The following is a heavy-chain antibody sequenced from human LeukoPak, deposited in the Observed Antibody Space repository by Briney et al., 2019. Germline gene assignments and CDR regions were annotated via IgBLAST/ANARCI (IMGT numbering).Heavy chain of an antibody. V-gene: IGHV4-61*08. Sequence: SETLSLTCTVSGGSISSADYYWSWIRQPPGKGLEWIGYIYYSGSTNYNPSLKSRVTISVDTSKNQFSLKLSSVTAADTAVYYCASRAVGSFVQHWGQGTLVTVSS. D-gene: IGHD1-26*01. CDR3: ASRAVGSFVQH. J-gene: IGHJ1*01. CDR1: GGSISSADYY. CDR2: IYYSGST.